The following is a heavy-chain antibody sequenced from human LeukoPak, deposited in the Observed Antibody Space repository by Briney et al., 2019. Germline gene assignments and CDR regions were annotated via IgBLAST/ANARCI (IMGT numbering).Heavy chain of an antibody. J-gene: IGHJ5*02. CDR2: MNPNSGNT. CDR3: ALSGDIRGVNNWFDP. CDR1: GYTFTSYD. D-gene: IGHD3-10*01. V-gene: IGHV1-8*02. Sequence: GASVKVSCKASGYTFTSYDINWVRQATGQGLEWMGWMNPNSGNTGYAQKFQGRVTMTRNTSISTAYMELSSLRSEDTAVYYCALSGDIRGVNNWFDPWGQGTLVTVSS.